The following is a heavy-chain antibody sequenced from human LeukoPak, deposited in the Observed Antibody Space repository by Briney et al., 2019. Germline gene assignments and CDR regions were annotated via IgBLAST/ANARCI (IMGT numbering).Heavy chain of an antibody. CDR1: GFTFDDYA. D-gene: IGHD5-12*01. CDR3: AKGGGYDLGYGGNFDY. J-gene: IGHJ4*02. Sequence: GGSLRLSCAASGFTFDDYAMHWVRQAPGKGLEWVSGISWNSGSTGYADSVKGRFTISRDNAKNSLFLQMNSLRAEDTAFYYCAKGGGYDLGYGGNFDYWGQGTLVTVSS. CDR2: ISWNSGST. V-gene: IGHV3-9*01.